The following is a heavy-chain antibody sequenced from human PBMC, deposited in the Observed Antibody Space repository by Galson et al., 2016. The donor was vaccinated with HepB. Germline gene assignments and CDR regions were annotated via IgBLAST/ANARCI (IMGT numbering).Heavy chain of an antibody. D-gene: IGHD5-24*01. CDR2: ISDSGSRP. Sequence: SLRLSCAASGFTFSAYAMIWVRQAPGKGPAAVSSISDSGSRPYYADSVRGRFTISRDNFKNTLYLQMHSLRGEDTAVYYCAKGRWDFDSWGQGTLVTVSS. CDR1: GFTFSAYA. J-gene: IGHJ4*02. CDR3: AKGRWDFDS. V-gene: IGHV3-23*01.